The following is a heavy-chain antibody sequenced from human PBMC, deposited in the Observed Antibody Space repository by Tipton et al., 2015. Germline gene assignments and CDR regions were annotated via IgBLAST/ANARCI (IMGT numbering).Heavy chain of an antibody. J-gene: IGHJ4*02. CDR2: VFYTGST. Sequence: TLSLTCTVSGGSIRSEYWSWIRQPPGKGLEWIGYVFYTGSTYYNPSLESRVAISVDTFENQFSLKLSSVTAADTAVYYCARDRPGANYFDYWGQGTLVTVSS. D-gene: IGHD7-27*01. CDR3: ARDRPGANYFDY. CDR1: GGSIRSEY. V-gene: IGHV4-59*01.